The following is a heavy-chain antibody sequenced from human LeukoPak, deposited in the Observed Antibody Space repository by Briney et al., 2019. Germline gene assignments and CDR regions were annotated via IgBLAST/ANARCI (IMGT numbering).Heavy chain of an antibody. CDR1: GGPISSYS. CDR3: ARVYTAMVHIYWYFDL. J-gene: IGHJ2*01. D-gene: IGHD5-18*01. V-gene: IGHV4-59*01. Sequence: PSETLSPTFPVSGGPISSYSWSWIRQPPGKGLEWSGYIYYSGSTNYNPSLKSRVTLSADTSKNQFCLKLCSVTAADTGVYYCARVYTAMVHIYWYFDLWGRGTLVTVSS. CDR2: IYYSGST.